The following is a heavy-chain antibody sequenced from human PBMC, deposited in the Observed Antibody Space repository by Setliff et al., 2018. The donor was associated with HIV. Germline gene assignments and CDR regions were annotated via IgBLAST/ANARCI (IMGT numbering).Heavy chain of an antibody. CDR2: INPKSGAT. J-gene: IGHJ4*02. D-gene: IGHD2-2*01. Sequence: ASVKVSCKASGYSFTGYYVNWVRQAPGQGLEWMGRINPKSGATNLAQKFQGRVTLTRDTSVTTVYMELTSLRSDDTAVYYCARKDGVGYCDSNSCYGIGHIDFWGQGSLVTVSS. CDR3: ARKDGVGYCDSNSCYGIGHIDF. V-gene: IGHV1-2*06. CDR1: GYSFTGYY.